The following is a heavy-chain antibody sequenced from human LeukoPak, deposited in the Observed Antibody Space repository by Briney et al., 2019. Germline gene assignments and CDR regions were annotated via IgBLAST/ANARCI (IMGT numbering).Heavy chain of an antibody. Sequence: GASVKVSCKASGSTFTSYAMNWVRQAPGQGLEWMGWINTNTGNPTYAQGFTGRFVFSLDTSVSTAYLQISSLKAEDTAVYYCARVRPYCSGGSCYPNWFDPWGQGPLVTVPS. D-gene: IGHD2-15*01. CDR3: ARVRPYCSGGSCYPNWFDP. J-gene: IGHJ5*02. CDR2: INTNTGNP. CDR1: GSTFTSYA. V-gene: IGHV7-4-1*02.